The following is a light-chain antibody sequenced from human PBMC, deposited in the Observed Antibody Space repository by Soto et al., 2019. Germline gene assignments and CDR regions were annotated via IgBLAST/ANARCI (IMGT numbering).Light chain of an antibody. Sequence: DIQMTQSPSSLSASVGDRVTITCRASQGISNYLAWYQQRPGKAPKLXIYGASTLQSGVPSRFSGSGSGTDFTLTINGLQPEDFANYYCQQNYISLRATFGQGTRLEIK. CDR2: GAS. J-gene: IGKJ5*01. V-gene: IGKV1-39*01. CDR3: QQNYISLRAT. CDR1: QGISNY.